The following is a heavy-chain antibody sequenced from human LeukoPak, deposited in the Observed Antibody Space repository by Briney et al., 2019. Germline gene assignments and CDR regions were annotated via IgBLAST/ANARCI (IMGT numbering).Heavy chain of an antibody. CDR3: AKGGHDYNPFYW. J-gene: IGHJ4*02. CDR2: IKGGGGDP. V-gene: IGHV3-23*01. Sequence: QPGGSLRLSCAASGFTFSTSAMGWVRQAPGKGLEWVSSIKGGGGDPFYADSVKGRFTISRDNSKNTLFLQLNSLRAEDTAAYYCAKGGHDYNPFYWWGQGTLVTVSS. CDR1: GFTFSTSA. D-gene: IGHD4-11*01.